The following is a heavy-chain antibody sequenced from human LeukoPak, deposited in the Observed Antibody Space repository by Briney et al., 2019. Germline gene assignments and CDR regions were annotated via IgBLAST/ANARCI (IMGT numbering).Heavy chain of an antibody. V-gene: IGHV3-23*01. CDR1: GFPFSSYA. CDR2: ISGSGDST. CDR3: AKSHASIWNVYDY. J-gene: IGHJ4*02. D-gene: IGHD1-1*01. Sequence: GGSLRLSCAASGFPFSSYAMSRVRLTPGKGLEWVSAISGSGDSTYYADSVKGRFTISRDNSKNTLFLQMNSLRAEDTAVYYCAKSHASIWNVYDYWGQGTLVTVSS.